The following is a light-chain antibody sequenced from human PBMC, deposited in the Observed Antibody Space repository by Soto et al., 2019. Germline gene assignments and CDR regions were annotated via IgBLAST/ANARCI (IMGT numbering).Light chain of an antibody. CDR1: SSDVGTYDF. V-gene: IGLV2-11*01. CDR2: DVS. CDR3: RLYAVTFYV. Sequence: QSVLTQPRSVSGSPGQSVTISCTGTSSDVGTYDFVSWYQQHPGKAPRLMIFDVSERPSGVPDRFSGSKSGNTDSLTISGLQAEDEADYYGRLYAVTFYVFGTGTKVTVL. J-gene: IGLJ1*01.